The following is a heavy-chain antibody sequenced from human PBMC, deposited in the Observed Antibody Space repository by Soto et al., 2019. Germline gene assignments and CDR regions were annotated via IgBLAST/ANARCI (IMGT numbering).Heavy chain of an antibody. CDR1: GGSIXXXDYX. D-gene: IGHD3-10*01. Sequence: QVQLQESGPGLVKPSETLSLACTVSGGSIXXXDYXWSWXRQPPGKGLEYIGYIYYSGRTFSNPSLKSRXXXXXXXXXXXXXXXXXXXXXXXXXXYXXXXXXXGYAFDIWGRGTMVTVSS. V-gene: IGHV4-30-4*01. CDR2: IYYSGRT. J-gene: IGHJ3*02. CDR3: XXXXXGYAFDI.